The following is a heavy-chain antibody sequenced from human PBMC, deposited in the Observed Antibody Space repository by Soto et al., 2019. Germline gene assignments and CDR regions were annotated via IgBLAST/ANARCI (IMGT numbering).Heavy chain of an antibody. D-gene: IGHD2-15*01. Sequence: ASVKVSCKASGYTFTSYGISWVRQAPGRGLEWMGWISAYNGNTNYAQKLQGRVTMTTDTSTSTAYMELRSLRSDDTAVYYCARVPRVVAATPTAFDIWGQGTMVTVSS. CDR3: ARVPRVVAATPTAFDI. V-gene: IGHV1-18*01. J-gene: IGHJ3*02. CDR2: ISAYNGNT. CDR1: GYTFTSYG.